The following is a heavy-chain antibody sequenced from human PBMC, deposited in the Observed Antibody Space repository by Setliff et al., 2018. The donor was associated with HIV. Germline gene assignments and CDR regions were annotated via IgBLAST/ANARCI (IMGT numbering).Heavy chain of an antibody. CDR2: IEPSSGGT. D-gene: IGHD2-8*02. J-gene: IGHJ3*01. Sequence: ASVKVSCKASGYTFTAYYIHWVRQAPGHELQLMGRIEPSSGGTNYIQKFQGRVTITRDTSIYTVYMELTGLTSDDTAVYYCARQDHSSVNTGSLYAFDAWGQGTMVTVS. CDR1: GYTFTAYY. V-gene: IGHV1-2*06. CDR3: ARQDHSSVNTGSLYAFDA.